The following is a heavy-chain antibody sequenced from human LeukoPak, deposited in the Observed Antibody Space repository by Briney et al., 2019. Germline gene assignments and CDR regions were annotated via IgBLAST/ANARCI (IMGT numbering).Heavy chain of an antibody. Sequence: PGGSLRLSCAASGFTFSSYGMHWVRQAPGKGLEWVAVIWYDGSNKYYADSVKGRFTISRDNSKNTLYLQMNSLRAEDTAVYYCAVSLTGDFWSGTGYYYYYGMDVWGQGTTVTVSS. D-gene: IGHD3-3*01. CDR1: GFTFSSYG. J-gene: IGHJ6*02. V-gene: IGHV3-33*01. CDR3: AVSLTGDFWSGTGYYYYYGMDV. CDR2: IWYDGSNK.